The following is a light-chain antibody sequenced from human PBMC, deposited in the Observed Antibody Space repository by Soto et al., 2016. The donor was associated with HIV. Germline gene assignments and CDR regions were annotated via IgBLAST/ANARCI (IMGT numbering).Light chain of an antibody. CDR3: QVWDSSSDHLWV. V-gene: IGLV3-21*03. CDR1: NIGIKI. CDR2: DDS. Sequence: SYELTQPPSVSVAPGKTARISCGGNNIGIKIVHWYQQKPGQAPVLVVYDDSDRPSGIPERFSGSNSGNTATPTISRVEAGDEADYYCQVWDSSSDHLWVFGGGTKLTVL. J-gene: IGLJ3*02.